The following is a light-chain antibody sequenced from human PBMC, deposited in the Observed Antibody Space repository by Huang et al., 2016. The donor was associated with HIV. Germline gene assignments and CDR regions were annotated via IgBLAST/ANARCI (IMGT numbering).Light chain of an antibody. CDR1: ENITSF. V-gene: IGKV1-39*01. CDR3: QQSFSTLT. CDR2: GTS. Sequence: DIQMTQSPSSLSASVGDSVYISCRETENITSFLYWYHQKPGTAPRLLIYGTSTLQSGVPSRFSGRGSGTDFTLTIRILQPEDIGTYYCQQSFSTLTFGGGTKVQIK. J-gene: IGKJ4*01.